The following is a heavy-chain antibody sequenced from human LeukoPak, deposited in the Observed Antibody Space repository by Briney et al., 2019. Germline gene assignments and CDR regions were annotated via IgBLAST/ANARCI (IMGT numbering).Heavy chain of an antibody. CDR3: ARDVITMIVVATTHFDY. D-gene: IGHD3-22*01. CDR1: GFTFSSYW. CDR2: IKQDGSEE. V-gene: IGHV3-7*01. Sequence: GGSLRLSCAASGFTFSSYWMSWVRQAPGKGLEWVANIKQDGSEEYYVDSVKGRFTISRDNAKNSLYLQMNSLRAEDTAVYYCARDVITMIVVATTHFDYWGQGTLVTVSS. J-gene: IGHJ4*02.